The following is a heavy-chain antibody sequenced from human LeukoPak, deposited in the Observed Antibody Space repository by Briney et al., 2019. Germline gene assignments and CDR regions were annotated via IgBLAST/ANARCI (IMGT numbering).Heavy chain of an antibody. CDR2: IKQDGSDK. CDR1: GFTFSSYW. J-gene: IGHJ5*02. D-gene: IGHD1-14*01. Sequence: GGSLRLSCAASGFTFSSYWMTWVRQAPGKGLEWVANIKQDGSDKYYVDSVKGRFTISRDNAKNSLYLQMNGLRAEDTAVYYCARGIQTGVDWFDPWGQGTLVTVSS. CDR3: ARGIQTGVDWFDP. V-gene: IGHV3-7*01.